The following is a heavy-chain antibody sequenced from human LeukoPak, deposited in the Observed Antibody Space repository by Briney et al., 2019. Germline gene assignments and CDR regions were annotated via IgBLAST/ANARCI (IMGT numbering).Heavy chain of an antibody. CDR1: GDSVPRDRIA. Sequence: SQTLSLTCAISGDSVPRDRIAWNEIRQSPSRSRECLGRTYYKSAWYNDYAVSGKGRITINPDPSMNQFSLQLNAVTPEDTAVYYCARGTGWPQFDYWGQGTLVTVSS. CDR2: TYYKSAWYN. CDR3: ARGTGWPQFDY. J-gene: IGHJ4*02. V-gene: IGHV6-1*01. D-gene: IGHD6-19*01.